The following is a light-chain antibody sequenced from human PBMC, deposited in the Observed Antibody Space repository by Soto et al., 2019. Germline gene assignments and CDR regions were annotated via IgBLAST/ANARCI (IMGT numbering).Light chain of an antibody. J-gene: IGKJ1*01. V-gene: IGKV3-20*01. CDR1: QSVTSTY. Sequence: EIVLTQSPGTLSLSPGERATLSCRASQSVTSTYLAWYQQKPGQAPRLLIYDTSGRATGIPDRFSGSGSGTDFTLTISRLEPEDFAVYYCQQYGSSPPWTFGQGTKVEMK. CDR3: QQYGSSPPWT. CDR2: DTS.